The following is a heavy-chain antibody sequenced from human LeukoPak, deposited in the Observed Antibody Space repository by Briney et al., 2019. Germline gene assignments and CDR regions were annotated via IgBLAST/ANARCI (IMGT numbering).Heavy chain of an antibody. V-gene: IGHV3-74*01. Sequence: GGSLRLSCEASGFTFSRHWMHWVRQAPGKGLVWVSRIKGDGKTNYADSVKGRFTISRDNAKNTVSLQMDSLRAEDTGVYYCARAPSEVGGYYPEYFRHWGQGTLVTVSS. CDR3: ARAPSEVGGYYPEYFRH. CDR2: IKGDGKT. CDR1: GFTFSRHW. J-gene: IGHJ1*01. D-gene: IGHD3-22*01.